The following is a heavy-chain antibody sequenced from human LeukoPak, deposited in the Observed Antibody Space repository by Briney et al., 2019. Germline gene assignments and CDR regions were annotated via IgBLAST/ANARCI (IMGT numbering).Heavy chain of an antibody. CDR3: ARVSIGAANWGPPSDPYFDY. D-gene: IGHD7-27*01. V-gene: IGHV1-2*02. CDR2: INPNSGGT. Sequence: GASVKVSCTASGYTFTRYYMHWVRQAPGQGLEWMGWINPNSGGTNYAQKFQGRVTMTRDTSISTAYMELSRLRSDDTAVYYCARVSIGAANWGPPSDPYFDYWGQGTLVTVSS. CDR1: GYTFTRYY. J-gene: IGHJ4*02.